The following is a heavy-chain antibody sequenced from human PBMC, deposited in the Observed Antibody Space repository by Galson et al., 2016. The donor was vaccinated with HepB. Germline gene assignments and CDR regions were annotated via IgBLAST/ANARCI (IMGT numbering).Heavy chain of an antibody. Sequence: ETLSLTCTVSGVSISSFYWNWIRQSPGKGLEWIGYIHHSGKSNYSPPLKSRVTMSVETSKNQLSLKLSSVTAADTAVYFCARWGEALQPPIRAFDIWGQGTLITVSS. CDR1: GVSISSFY. J-gene: IGHJ3*02. CDR3: ARWGEALQPPIRAFDI. CDR2: IHHSGKS. D-gene: IGHD3-16*01. V-gene: IGHV4-59*01.